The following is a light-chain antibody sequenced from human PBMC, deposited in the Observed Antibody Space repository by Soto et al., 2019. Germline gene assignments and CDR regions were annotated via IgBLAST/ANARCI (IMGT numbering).Light chain of an antibody. CDR3: AAWDDSLNGPV. V-gene: IGLV1-44*01. CDR1: SSNIVSNT. Sequence: QSVLTQPPSASGTPGQRVTISCSGSSSNIVSNTVNWYQQLPGTAPKLLIYSNNQRPSVVPDRFSGSKSGTSASLAISGLQSEHEAVYYCAAWDDSLNGPVFAGGTKLTVL. CDR2: SNN. J-gene: IGLJ2*01.